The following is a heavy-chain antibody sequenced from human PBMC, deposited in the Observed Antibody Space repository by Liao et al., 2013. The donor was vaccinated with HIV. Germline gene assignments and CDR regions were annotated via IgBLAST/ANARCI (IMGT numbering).Heavy chain of an antibody. V-gene: IGHV4-30-4*08. D-gene: IGHD4-17*01. CDR3: ARGGYGDYLAAEGGAFDI. Sequence: QVQLQESGPGLVKPSQTLSLTCTVSGGSISSGDYYWSWIRQPPGKGLEWIGYIYYSGSTYYNPSLKSRVTISVDTSKNQFSLKLSSVTAADTAVYYCARGGYGDYLAAEGGAFDIWGQGDNGHRLF. CDR1: GGSISSGDYY. CDR2: IYYSGST. J-gene: IGHJ3*02.